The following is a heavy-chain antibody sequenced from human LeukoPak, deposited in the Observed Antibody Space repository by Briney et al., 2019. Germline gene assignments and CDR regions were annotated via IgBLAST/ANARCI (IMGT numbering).Heavy chain of an antibody. Sequence: TSETLSLTCTVSGGSISTYYWNWIRQPAGKGLEWIGHIYNSGNTNYNPSLKGRGTISVDRSRNMFSLRLSSVTAADTAVYYCARDYIVETGVVAFDIWGQGTMVTVSS. CDR1: GGSISTYY. CDR3: ARDYIVETGVVAFDI. CDR2: IYNSGNT. V-gene: IGHV4-4*07. D-gene: IGHD5-12*01. J-gene: IGHJ3*02.